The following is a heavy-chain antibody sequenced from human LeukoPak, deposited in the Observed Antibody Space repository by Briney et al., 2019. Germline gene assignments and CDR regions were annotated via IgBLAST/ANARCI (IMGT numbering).Heavy chain of an antibody. V-gene: IGHV3-48*02. Sequence: PGGSLRLSCAASGFTFSNYPMNWVRQAPGKGLEWVSYISSSSSTIYYADSVKGRFTISRDNAKNSLYLQMNSLRDEDTAVYYCARDQRRPVLRYFDWLEAADDYWGQGTLVTVSS. CDR1: GFTFSNYP. CDR3: ARDQRRPVLRYFDWLEAADDY. D-gene: IGHD3-9*01. J-gene: IGHJ4*02. CDR2: ISSSSSTI.